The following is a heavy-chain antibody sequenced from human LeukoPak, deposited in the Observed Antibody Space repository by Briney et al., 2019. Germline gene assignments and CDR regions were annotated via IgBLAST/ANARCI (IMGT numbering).Heavy chain of an antibody. D-gene: IGHD6-13*01. Sequence: GGSLRLSCAASGFTFSSYGMSWVGKTPGKGREWVANIKQDGSEKYYVDSVKGRFTISRDNAKNSLYLQMNSLRAEDTAVYYCARSDRGWQQGGQLAFDYWGQGTLVTVSS. CDR1: GFTFSSYG. J-gene: IGHJ4*02. V-gene: IGHV3-7*01. CDR2: IKQDGSEK. CDR3: ARSDRGWQQGGQLAFDY.